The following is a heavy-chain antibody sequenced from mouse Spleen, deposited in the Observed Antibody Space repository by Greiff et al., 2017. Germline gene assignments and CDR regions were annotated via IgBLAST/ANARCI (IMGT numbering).Heavy chain of an antibody. CDR2: INPSTGGT. V-gene: IGHV1-42*01. Sequence: VQLQQSGPELVKPGASVKISCKASGYSFTGYYMNWVKQSPEKSLEWIGEINPSTGGTTYNQKFKAKATLTVDKSSSTAYMQLKSLTSEDSAVYYCARGGELGRFDYWGQGTTLTVSS. J-gene: IGHJ2*01. D-gene: IGHD4-1*01. CDR3: ARGGELGRFDY. CDR1: GYSFTGYY.